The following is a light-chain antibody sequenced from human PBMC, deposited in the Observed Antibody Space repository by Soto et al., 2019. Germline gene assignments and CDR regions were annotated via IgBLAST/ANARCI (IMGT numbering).Light chain of an antibody. Sequence: EIVLTQSPATLSLSPGERATLSCRASQSVSSYLAWYQQKPGQAPRLLIYDASNRATGIPARFSGSGSGTDSTLTISSLEPEDFAVYYCQQSSTFGPGTKVDIK. CDR3: QQSST. CDR1: QSVSSY. V-gene: IGKV3-11*01. CDR2: DAS. J-gene: IGKJ3*01.